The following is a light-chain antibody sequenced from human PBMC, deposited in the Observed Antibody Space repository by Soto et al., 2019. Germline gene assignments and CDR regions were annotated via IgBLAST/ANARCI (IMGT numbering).Light chain of an antibody. CDR2: STS. J-gene: IGKJ1*01. CDR3: QQYGSSPL. V-gene: IGKV3-20*01. Sequence: PAERVTLSCRAIQSVSSGYLTWYQQKPGHAPRLLIYSTSSRATGIPDRFSGSGSGTDFTLTISRLEPEDFAVYYCQQYGSSPLFGQGTKVDIK. CDR1: QSVSSGY.